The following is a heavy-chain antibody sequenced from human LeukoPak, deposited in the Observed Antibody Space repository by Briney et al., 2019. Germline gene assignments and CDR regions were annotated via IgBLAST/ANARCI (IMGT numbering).Heavy chain of an antibody. V-gene: IGHV4-59*12. CDR3: ARVYCSSTSCYQGEDWFDP. J-gene: IGHJ5*02. D-gene: IGHD2-2*01. CDR2: MSYSGST. Sequence: SETLSLTCTVSGGSISNYYWSWIRQPPGKGLEWMGYMSYSGSTNYNPSLKSRVTISVDTSKNQFSLKLSSVTAADTAVYYCARVYCSSTSCYQGEDWFDPWGQGTLVTVSS. CDR1: GGSISNYY.